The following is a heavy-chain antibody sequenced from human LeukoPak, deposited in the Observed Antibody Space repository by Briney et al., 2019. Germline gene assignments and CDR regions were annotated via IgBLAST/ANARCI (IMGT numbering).Heavy chain of an antibody. J-gene: IGHJ3*02. CDR1: GYTFTGYY. Sequence: ASVKVSCKASGYTFTGYYMHWVRQAPGQGLEWMGWMNPNSGNTGYAQKFQGRVTMTRNTSISTAYMELSSLRSEDTAVYYCARGYSYGYKAFDIWGQGTMVTVSS. D-gene: IGHD5-18*01. V-gene: IGHV1-8*02. CDR3: ARGYSYGYKAFDI. CDR2: MNPNSGNT.